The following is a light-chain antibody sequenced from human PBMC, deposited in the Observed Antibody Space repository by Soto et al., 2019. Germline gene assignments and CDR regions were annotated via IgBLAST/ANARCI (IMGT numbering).Light chain of an antibody. CDR1: QTVGRDY. J-gene: IGKJ5*01. CDR2: DAS. Sequence: EMVMTQSPGTLSVSPGERATLSCRASQTVGRDYLAWYQHKPGQAPRLLIYDASNRAIGIPARFSGSGSGTDFTLTISSLEPEDFAVYYCQQRSDWPPGITFGQGTRLEIK. CDR3: QQRSDWPPGIT. V-gene: IGKV3-11*01.